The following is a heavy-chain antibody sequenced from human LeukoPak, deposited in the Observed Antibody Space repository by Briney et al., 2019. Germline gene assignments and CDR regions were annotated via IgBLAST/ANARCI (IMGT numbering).Heavy chain of an antibody. J-gene: IGHJ6*03. V-gene: IGHV4-59*01. D-gene: IGHD3-10*01. CDR3: ARLVIRGFSYYYYMDV. Sequence: SETLSLTCTVSDGSISSYYWRWIRQPPGKGLEWIGYIYYSGSTNYNPSLKSRVTISVDTSKNQFSLKLSSVTAADTAVYYCARLVIRGFSYYYYMDVWGKGTTVTVSS. CDR1: DGSISSYY. CDR2: IYYSGST.